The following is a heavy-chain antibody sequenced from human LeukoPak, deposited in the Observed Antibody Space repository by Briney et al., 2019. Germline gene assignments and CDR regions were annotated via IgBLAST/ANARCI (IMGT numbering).Heavy chain of an antibody. Sequence: GGSLRLSCAASGFTFTSYSMNWVRQAPGKGLEWVSSITSTSSYIYYADSVKGRFAISRDNAKNSLYLQMNSLRAEDTAVYFCARSQVLGTFDHWGQGTLLTVSS. V-gene: IGHV3-21*01. D-gene: IGHD1/OR15-1a*01. CDR2: ITSTSSYI. CDR3: ARSQVLGTFDH. CDR1: GFTFTSYS. J-gene: IGHJ4*02.